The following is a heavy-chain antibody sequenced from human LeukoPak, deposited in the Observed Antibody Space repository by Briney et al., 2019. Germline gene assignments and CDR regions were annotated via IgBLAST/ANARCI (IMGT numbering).Heavy chain of an antibody. CDR1: GYTFTRYG. D-gene: IGHD5-24*01. CDR2: ISTYNGNT. CDR3: ARSLVASWLQCPEF. J-gene: IGHJ4*02. V-gene: IGHV1-18*01. Sequence: ASVKVSCKTSGYTFTRYGITWVRQAPGQGLEWMGWISTYNGNTNYAQKLQGRVTMTTDTSTCTAYMELRSLRYDDTAVYYCARSLVASWLQCPEFWGQGTLVTVSP.